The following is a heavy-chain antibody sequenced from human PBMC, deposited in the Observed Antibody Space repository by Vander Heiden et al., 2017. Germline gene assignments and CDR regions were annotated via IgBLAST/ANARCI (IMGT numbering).Heavy chain of an antibody. Sequence: QVQLQQPGPAFVTPSAAPSLTCTFPGGPVSSGGFYWNWSWQSPGKGLEWIGYIYYSGNTNYNPSPKSRVTRSVDTSKNQFSLKLTSVTPEDTAVYYCARLGVATDYWGQGALVTVSS. CDR2: IYYSGNT. J-gene: IGHJ4*02. V-gene: IGHV4-61*08. CDR1: GGPVSSGGFY. CDR3: ARLGVATDY. D-gene: IGHD2-21*01.